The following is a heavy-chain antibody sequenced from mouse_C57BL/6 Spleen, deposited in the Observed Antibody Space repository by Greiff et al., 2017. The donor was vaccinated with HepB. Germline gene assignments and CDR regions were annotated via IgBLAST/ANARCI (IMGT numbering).Heavy chain of an antibody. CDR2: IYWDEDK. D-gene: IGHD1-1*01. Sequence: QVTLKVSGPGILQPSQTLSLTCSFSVFSLSTFGIGVSWIRQPSGKGLEWLAHIYWDEDKHYKPSLKSRLTISKDTSNNQVFLKITTVDTADTATYYSARSYYGSSYRYFDVWGTGTTVTVSS. V-gene: IGHV8-9*01. CDR3: ARSYYGSSYRYFDV. CDR1: VFSLSTFGIG. J-gene: IGHJ1*03.